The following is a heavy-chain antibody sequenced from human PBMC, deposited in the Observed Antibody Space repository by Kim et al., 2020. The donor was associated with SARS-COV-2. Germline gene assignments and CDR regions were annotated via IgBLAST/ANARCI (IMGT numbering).Heavy chain of an antibody. J-gene: IGHJ6*02. Sequence: VKGRFTNSRDNSKNTLYLQMNSLRAEDTAVYYCARVAAITLFYYYGMDVWGQGTTVTVSS. D-gene: IGHD2-2*02. V-gene: IGHV3-30*01. CDR3: ARVAAITLFYYYGMDV.